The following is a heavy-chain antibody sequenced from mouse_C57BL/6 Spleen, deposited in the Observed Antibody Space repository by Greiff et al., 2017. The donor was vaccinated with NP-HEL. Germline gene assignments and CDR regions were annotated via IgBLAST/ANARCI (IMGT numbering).Heavy chain of an antibody. D-gene: IGHD1-1*01. Sequence: EVMLVESGGGLVKPGGSLKLSCAASGFTFSSYAMSWVRQTPEKRLEWVATISDGGSYTYYPDNVKGRFTISRDNAKNNLYLQMSHLKSEDTAMYYCARERELPFAYWGQGTLVTVSA. CDR1: GFTFSSYA. V-gene: IGHV5-4*01. J-gene: IGHJ3*01. CDR2: ISDGGSYT. CDR3: ARERELPFAY.